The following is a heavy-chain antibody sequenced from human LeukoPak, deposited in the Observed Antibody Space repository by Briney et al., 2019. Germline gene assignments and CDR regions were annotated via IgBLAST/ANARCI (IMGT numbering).Heavy chain of an antibody. CDR3: ARDGVVVVAAAHFDY. CDR1: GYTFNNYG. D-gene: IGHD2-15*01. CDR2: INPNSGGT. V-gene: IGHV1-2*02. Sequence: GASVKVSCKTSGYTFNNYGISWVRQAPGQGLEWMGWINPNSGGTNYAQKFQGRVTMTRDTSISTAYMELSRLRSDDTAVYYCARDGVVVVAAAHFDYWGQGTLVTVSS. J-gene: IGHJ4*02.